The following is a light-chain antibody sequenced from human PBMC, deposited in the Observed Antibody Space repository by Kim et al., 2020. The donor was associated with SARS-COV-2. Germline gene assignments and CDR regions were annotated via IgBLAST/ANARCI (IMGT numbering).Light chain of an antibody. CDR3: QQSYVSARLT. CDR2: AAS. V-gene: IGKV1-39*01. Sequence: IQMTQSPSSLSASVGDRVTITCRASQTIGTYLSWYQHKPGRAPKVLIYAASNLHSGAPSRFSGSGSGTDFTLTITNLQPVDFATYFCQQSYVSARLTFGGGTPVDI. J-gene: IGKJ4*01. CDR1: QTIGTY.